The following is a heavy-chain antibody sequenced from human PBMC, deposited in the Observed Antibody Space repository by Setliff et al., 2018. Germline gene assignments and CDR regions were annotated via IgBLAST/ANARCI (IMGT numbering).Heavy chain of an antibody. Sequence: ASVKVSCKASGYSLVTHYMHWVRQAPGQGLEWMGLINTGGGSSSYAPKFQGRVTMTRDTSKNTMYLQMNSLRDEDTAIYFCAKCTSWDSHYPYFDYWGQGALVTVSS. D-gene: IGHD4-4*01. V-gene: IGHV1-46*01. J-gene: IGHJ4*02. CDR1: GYSLVTHY. CDR2: INTGGGSS. CDR3: AKCTSWDSHYPYFDY.